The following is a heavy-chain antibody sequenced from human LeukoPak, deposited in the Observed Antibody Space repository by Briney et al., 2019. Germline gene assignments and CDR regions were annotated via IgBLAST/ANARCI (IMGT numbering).Heavy chain of an antibody. D-gene: IGHD4-17*01. CDR1: GDSLRSGDYY. CDR2: IYDSGST. Sequence: SETLSLTCIVSGDSLRSGDYYWSWVRQHPGKGLQWIGYIYDSGSTHYNPSLLSRVTMSIDTSKNQFSLKLSSVTAADTAVYHCARADYATAHHFFDCWGRGTLVTVSS. V-gene: IGHV4-31*03. J-gene: IGHJ4*02. CDR3: ARADYATAHHFFDC.